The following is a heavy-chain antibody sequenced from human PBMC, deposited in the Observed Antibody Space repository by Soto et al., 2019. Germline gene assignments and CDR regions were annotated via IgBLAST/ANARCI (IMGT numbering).Heavy chain of an antibody. CDR1: GGSISSSSYY. D-gene: IGHD3-10*01. V-gene: IGHV4-39*01. CDR2: IYYSGST. CDR3: ARIYKTFPKQFDQ. Sequence: SETLSLTCTVSGGSISSSSYYWGWIRQPPGKGLEWIGSIYYSGSTYYNPSLKSRVTIFGDTAKNQFSLKLSSVPAADTAVYFCARIYKTFPKQFDQWGQGTLVTVSS. J-gene: IGHJ4*02.